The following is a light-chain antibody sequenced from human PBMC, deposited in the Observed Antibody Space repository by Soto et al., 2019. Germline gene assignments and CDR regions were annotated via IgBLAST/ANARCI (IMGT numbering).Light chain of an antibody. CDR1: SSDVGAYNH. J-gene: IGLJ3*02. Sequence: QSALTQAASASGSPGQSITISCTGTSSDVGAYNHVSWYQQRPGKVPKVVIFEVNNRPSGVSSRFSGSKSGNTAYLTISGLQTEDEADYYCASHTTSKTWVFGGGTQLTV. V-gene: IGLV2-14*01. CDR3: ASHTTSKTWV. CDR2: EVN.